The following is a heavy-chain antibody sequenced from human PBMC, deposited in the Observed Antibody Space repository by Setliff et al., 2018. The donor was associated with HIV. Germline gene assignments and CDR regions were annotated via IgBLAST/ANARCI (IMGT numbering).Heavy chain of an antibody. D-gene: IGHD1-26*01. V-gene: IGHV3-21*01. J-gene: IGHJ4*02. Sequence: GGSLRLSCTVSGFTFISSTMNWVRQAPGKGLEWVASISSSGSYIHYADSLKGRFTISRDNAKNSQYLLMSDLRAEDTAVYYCAAVFTGEPGRSLDYWGQGTPVTVSS. CDR2: ISSSGSYI. CDR1: GFTFISST. CDR3: AAVFTGEPGRSLDY.